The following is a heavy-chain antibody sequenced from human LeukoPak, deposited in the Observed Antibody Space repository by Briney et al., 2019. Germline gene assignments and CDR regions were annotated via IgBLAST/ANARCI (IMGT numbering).Heavy chain of an antibody. V-gene: IGHV4-4*07. D-gene: IGHD3-10*01. CDR3: ARDGGSGSFT. J-gene: IGHJ4*02. CDR1: LGSINVYT. Sequence: SETLSLTCTVPLGSINVYTWSSIRQPPRKGLEWIVRISSSGTTNYNPSLKSRITVSVNTSKNQFSLRLNSVTAADTAVYYCARDGGSGSFTWGQGTLVTVSS. CDR2: ISSSGTT.